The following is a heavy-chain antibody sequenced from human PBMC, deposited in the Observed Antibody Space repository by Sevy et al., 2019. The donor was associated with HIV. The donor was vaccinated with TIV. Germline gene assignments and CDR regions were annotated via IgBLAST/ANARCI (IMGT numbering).Heavy chain of an antibody. CDR3: TTPRTLWFGELRAFDI. D-gene: IGHD3-10*01. CDR1: GFTFSNAW. Sequence: GGSLRLSCAASGFTFSNAWMSWVRQAPGKGLEWVGRIKSKTDGGTTDYAAPVKGRITISRDDSKNTLYLQMNSLKTEDTAVYYCTTPRTLWFGELRAFDIWGQGTMVTVSS. CDR2: IKSKTDGGTT. J-gene: IGHJ3*02. V-gene: IGHV3-15*01.